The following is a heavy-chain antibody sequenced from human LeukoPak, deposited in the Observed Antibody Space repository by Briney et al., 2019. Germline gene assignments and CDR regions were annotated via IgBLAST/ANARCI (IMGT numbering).Heavy chain of an antibody. CDR1: GFIFSSYW. CDR3: ARGVTSAWYLRYYFEH. CDR2: IKRDGSET. J-gene: IGHJ4*02. V-gene: IGHV3-7*03. D-gene: IGHD6-13*01. Sequence: GGSLRLSCTASGFIFSSYWMSWVRQVPGKGLEWVANIKRDGSETSYVDSVEGRFTISRDNAKNSLFLQMNSLRADDTALYYCARGVTSAWYLRYYFEHWGQGIMVTVSS.